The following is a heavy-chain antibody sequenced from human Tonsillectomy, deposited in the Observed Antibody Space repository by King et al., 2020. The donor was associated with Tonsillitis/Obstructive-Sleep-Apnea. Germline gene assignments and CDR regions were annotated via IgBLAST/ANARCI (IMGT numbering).Heavy chain of an antibody. CDR1: GYSFTSYW. Sequence: VQLVKSGAEVKKPGESLKISCKASGYSFTSYWIGWVRQMSGKGLEWMGIIYPGDSDTRYSPSFQGQVTISADKSITTAYLQWSSLKASDTAIYYCAVAYCGGDCYDAYYMDVWGKGTTVTVSS. CDR3: AVAYCGGDCYDAYYMDV. J-gene: IGHJ6*03. CDR2: IYPGDSDT. D-gene: IGHD2-21*01. V-gene: IGHV5-51*01.